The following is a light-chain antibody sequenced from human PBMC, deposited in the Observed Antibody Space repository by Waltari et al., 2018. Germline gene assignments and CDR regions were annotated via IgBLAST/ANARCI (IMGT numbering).Light chain of an antibody. Sequence: QSVLTQPPSVSGAPGQRVTISCTGSSSNIGSYYVQWYQQLPGTAPKLLIYEHKKRPSGSSDRFSGSHSGTSASLTITGLQSEDEADYYCQSYDSGLSTWVFGGGTRLTVL. J-gene: IGLJ3*02. CDR3: QSYDSGLSTWV. CDR2: EHK. CDR1: SSNIGSYY. V-gene: IGLV1-40*01.